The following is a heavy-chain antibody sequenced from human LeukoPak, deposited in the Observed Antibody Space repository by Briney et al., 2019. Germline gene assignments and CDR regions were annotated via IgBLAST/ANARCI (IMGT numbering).Heavy chain of an antibody. CDR1: GFTFSSNW. V-gene: IGHV3-7*03. CDR2: IKEDGSEQ. D-gene: IGHD3-22*01. CDR3: AKDDSSGYYYACLDY. J-gene: IGHJ4*02. Sequence: GGSLRLSCVASGFTFSSNWMSWVRQAPGKGLEWVANIKEDGSEQYYADSVKGRFTISRDNSKNTLYLQMNSLRAEDTAVYYCAKDDSSGYYYACLDYWGQGTLVTVSS.